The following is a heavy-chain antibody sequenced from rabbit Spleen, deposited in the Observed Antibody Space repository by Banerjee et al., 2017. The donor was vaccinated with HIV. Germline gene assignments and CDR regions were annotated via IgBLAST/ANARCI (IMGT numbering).Heavy chain of an antibody. Sequence: QEQLVESGGGPVQPEGSLTLTCTASGVSFSSNYYMCWVRQAPGKGLEWIACIDTGSSGFSYFASWAKGRFTISKTSSTTVTLQMTSLTAADTATYFCARDSGSSFSSYGMDLWGPGTLVTVS. CDR2: IDTGSSGFS. V-gene: IGHV1S45*01. CDR1: GVSFSSNYY. CDR3: ARDSGSSFSSYGMDL. J-gene: IGHJ6*01. D-gene: IGHD8-1*01.